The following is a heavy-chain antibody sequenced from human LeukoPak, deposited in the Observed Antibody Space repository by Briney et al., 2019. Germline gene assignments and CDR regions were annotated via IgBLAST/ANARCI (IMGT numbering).Heavy chain of an antibody. D-gene: IGHD3-3*01. J-gene: IGHJ4*02. V-gene: IGHV1-69*13. CDR1: GGTFSSYA. CDR3: ARDRYYDFWSGYIPHGDFDY. Sequence: GASVKVSCKASGGTFSSYAISWVRQAPGQGLEWMGGIIPIFGTANYAQKFQGRVTITADESTSTAYMELSSLRSEDTAVYYCARDRYYDFWSGYIPHGDFDYWGQGTLVTVSS. CDR2: IIPIFGTA.